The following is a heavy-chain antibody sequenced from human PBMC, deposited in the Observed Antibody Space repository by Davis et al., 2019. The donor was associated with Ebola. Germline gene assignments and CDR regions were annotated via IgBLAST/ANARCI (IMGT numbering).Heavy chain of an antibody. CDR1: AFTSSSYS. CDR3: AKAKDRIVVVVAATDY. CDR2: ISYDGSNK. D-gene: IGHD2-15*01. J-gene: IGHJ4*02. Sequence: SLRLSCAASAFTSSSYSMTWVRQAPGTGLEWVAVISYDGSNKYYADSVKGRFTISRDNSKNTLYLQMNSLRAEDTAVYYCAKAKDRIVVVVAATDYWGQGTLVTVSS. V-gene: IGHV3-30*18.